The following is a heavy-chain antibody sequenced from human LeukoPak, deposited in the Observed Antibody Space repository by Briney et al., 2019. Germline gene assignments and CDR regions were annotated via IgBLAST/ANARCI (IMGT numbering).Heavy chain of an antibody. D-gene: IGHD3-22*01. J-gene: IGHJ3*02. Sequence: GGSLRLSCAASGFSFSSYWMTWLRQAPGKGLEWVANIRGDESRKYYLDSVTGRFTISRDNAKNSLYLQMNSLRAEDTAVYYCARDANYHVSSDYYDAFDIWGQGTMVTVSA. V-gene: IGHV3-7*01. CDR3: ARDANYHVSSDYYDAFDI. CDR1: GFSFSSYW. CDR2: IRGDESRK.